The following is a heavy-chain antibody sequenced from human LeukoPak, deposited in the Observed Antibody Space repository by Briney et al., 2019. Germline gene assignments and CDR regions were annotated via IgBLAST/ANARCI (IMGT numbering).Heavy chain of an antibody. V-gene: IGHV1-18*01. Sequence: ASVKVSCKASGYTFTNYGITWVRQAPGQGLEWMGWISAYIGNTNYAQKLQGRVTMTTDTSTSTAYMELSRLRSDDTAVYYCARDTDVLLWFGEARTKYYFDYWGQGTLVTVSS. J-gene: IGHJ4*02. D-gene: IGHD3-10*01. CDR1: GYTFTNYG. CDR3: ARDTDVLLWFGEARTKYYFDY. CDR2: ISAYIGNT.